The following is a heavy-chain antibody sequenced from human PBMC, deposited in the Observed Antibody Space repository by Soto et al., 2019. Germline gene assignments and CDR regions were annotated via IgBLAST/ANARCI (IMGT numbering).Heavy chain of an antibody. Sequence: QVQLVQSGAEVKKPGSSVKVSCKASGGTFSSYAISWVRQAPGQGLEWMGGIIPVFGTANYAQKFQGRVTITADESTSTAYMELSSLRSEDTAVYYCAREGAGDTAMPFEFNYWGQGTLVTVSS. J-gene: IGHJ4*02. D-gene: IGHD5-18*01. CDR1: GGTFSSYA. CDR2: IIPVFGTA. CDR3: AREGAGDTAMPFEFNY. V-gene: IGHV1-69*01.